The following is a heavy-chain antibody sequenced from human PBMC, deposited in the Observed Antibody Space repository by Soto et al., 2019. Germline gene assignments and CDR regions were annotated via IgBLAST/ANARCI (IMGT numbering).Heavy chain of an antibody. CDR1: GYTFTSYA. V-gene: IGHV1-3*01. Sequence: ASVKVSCKASGYTFTSYAMHWVRQAPGQRLEWMGWINAGNGNTKYSQKFQGRVTITRDTSASTAYMELSSLRSEDTAVYYCANRYIDFWRVYPSPVDYWGQGTLVTVSS. CDR2: INAGNGNT. J-gene: IGHJ4*02. D-gene: IGHD3-3*01. CDR3: ANRYIDFWRVYPSPVDY.